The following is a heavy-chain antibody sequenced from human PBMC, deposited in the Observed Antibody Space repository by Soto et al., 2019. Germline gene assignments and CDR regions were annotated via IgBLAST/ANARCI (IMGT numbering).Heavy chain of an antibody. Sequence: PAGSLRLSFAAAGFTFSSDGMHWDRQAPGKGLEWVAVISYDGSNKYYADSVKGRFTISRDNSKNTLYLQMNSLRAEDTAVYYCAKSGSGYYHANFDYWGQGTLVTVFS. CDR2: ISYDGSNK. CDR3: AKSGSGYYHANFDY. J-gene: IGHJ4*02. D-gene: IGHD3-22*01. CDR1: GFTFSSDG. V-gene: IGHV3-30*18.